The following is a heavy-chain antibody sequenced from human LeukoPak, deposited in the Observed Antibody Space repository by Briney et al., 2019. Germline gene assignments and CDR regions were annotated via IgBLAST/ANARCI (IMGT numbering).Heavy chain of an antibody. CDR3: ARRGWFGELSEYYFDY. CDR2: IYPGDSDT. Sequence: GESLKISCKVSGYSFTTYWIGWVRQMPGKGLEWMGIIYPGDSDTRYSPSFQGQVTISADKSISTAYLQWSSLKASDTAMYYCARRGWFGELSEYYFDYWGQGTLVTVSP. V-gene: IGHV5-51*01. J-gene: IGHJ4*02. D-gene: IGHD3-10*01. CDR1: GYSFTTYW.